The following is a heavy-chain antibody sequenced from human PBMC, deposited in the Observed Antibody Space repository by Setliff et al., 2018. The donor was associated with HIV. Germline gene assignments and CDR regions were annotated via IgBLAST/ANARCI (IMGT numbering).Heavy chain of an antibody. V-gene: IGHV4-39*01. J-gene: IGHJ4*02. CDR1: GGSISGSGPGYY. Sequence: SETLSLTCSVSGGSISGSGPGYYWGWVRQPPGGGLEWIGSVYYSGSTYYNPSLRSRVTISVDTSKNQLSLRLTSLTAADTAVYYCARSQPDTIFGVVTFDFWGQGQMVTVSS. D-gene: IGHD3-3*01. CDR3: ARSQPDTIFGVVTFDF. CDR2: VYYSGST.